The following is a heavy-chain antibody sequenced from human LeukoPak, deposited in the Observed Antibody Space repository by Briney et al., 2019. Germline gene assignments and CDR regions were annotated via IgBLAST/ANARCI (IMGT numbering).Heavy chain of an antibody. V-gene: IGHV3-48*03. Sequence: GGSLRLSCLVSGFSFSSFEMNWVRRAPGKGLEWVSYISSRFDVHYADSVKGRFTISRDNSKNTLYLQMNSLRAEDTAVYYCAGDSDYWGQGTLVTVSS. CDR3: AGDSDY. J-gene: IGHJ4*02. CDR2: ISSRFDV. CDR1: GFSFSSFE.